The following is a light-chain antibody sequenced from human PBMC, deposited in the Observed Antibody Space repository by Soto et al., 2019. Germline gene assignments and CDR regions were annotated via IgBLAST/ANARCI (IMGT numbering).Light chain of an antibody. CDR2: DAS. CDR1: QSVSSY. CDR3: QQYGSSLWT. V-gene: IGKV3-20*01. J-gene: IGKJ1*01. Sequence: IVLTQSPGTLSFSRGERATLSCRASQSVSSYLAWYQQKPGQAPRLLIYDASSRATGIPDRFSGSGSGTDFTLTISRLEPEDFAVYYCQQYGSSLWTFGQGTKVEIK.